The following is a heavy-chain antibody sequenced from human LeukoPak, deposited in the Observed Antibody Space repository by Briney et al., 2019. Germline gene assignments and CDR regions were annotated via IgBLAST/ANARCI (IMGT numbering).Heavy chain of an antibody. Sequence: SETLSLTFTVSDXPIRSHYWSWIRQPPGKGVEWIGNIYNSGSTNYNPSLKSRVTISVDTSKNQFSLKLSSVTAADTAVYYCGRRDSSGSFDYWGQGTLVTVSS. CDR3: GRRDSSGSFDY. V-gene: IGHV4-59*08. D-gene: IGHD3-22*01. J-gene: IGHJ4*02. CDR2: IYNSGST. CDR1: DXPIRSHY.